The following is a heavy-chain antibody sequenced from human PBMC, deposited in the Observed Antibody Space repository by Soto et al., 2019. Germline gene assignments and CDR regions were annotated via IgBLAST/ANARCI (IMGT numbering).Heavy chain of an antibody. V-gene: IGHV1-24*01. Sequence: ASVKVSCKVSGYTLSDLSLHWVRQAPGNGLEWMGGFAREDGATIYAQKFQGRVSLTEDTSTDTAYMSLSSLTSDDTAVYFCTTDPLSAGPFWGHYYSRGFDLWGQGSLVTVSS. D-gene: IGHD3-3*01. CDR2: FAREDGAT. CDR1: GYTLSDLS. J-gene: IGHJ4*02. CDR3: TTDPLSAGPFWGHYYSRGFDL.